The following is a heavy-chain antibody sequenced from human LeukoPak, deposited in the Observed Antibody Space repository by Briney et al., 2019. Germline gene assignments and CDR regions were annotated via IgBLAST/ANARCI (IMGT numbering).Heavy chain of an antibody. Sequence: GGSLRLSCAASGFTFTDYYMSWIRQAPGKGLEWVSYISSSGSTIYYADSVKGRFTISRDNSKNTLYLQMNSLRAEDTAVYYCAKDRIRDHICSSTSCFRGYFQHWGQGTLVTVSS. V-gene: IGHV3-11*01. CDR3: AKDRIRDHICSSTSCFRGYFQH. CDR2: ISSSGSTI. J-gene: IGHJ1*01. D-gene: IGHD2-2*01. CDR1: GFTFTDYY.